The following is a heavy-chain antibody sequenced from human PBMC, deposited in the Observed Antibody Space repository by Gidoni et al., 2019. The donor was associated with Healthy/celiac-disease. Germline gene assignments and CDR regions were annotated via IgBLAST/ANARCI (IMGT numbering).Heavy chain of an antibody. Sequence: EVQLVESGGGLVQPGGSLRLPCPASGFTFSRYSMNWVRQAPGKGLEWVAYISSSSSTIYYADSVKGRFTISRDNAKNSLYLQMNSLRDEDTAVYYCARAPSYSSGHWGQGTLVTVSS. D-gene: IGHD3-22*01. J-gene: IGHJ4*02. CDR3: ARAPSYSSGH. V-gene: IGHV3-48*02. CDR2: ISSSSSTI. CDR1: GFTFSRYS.